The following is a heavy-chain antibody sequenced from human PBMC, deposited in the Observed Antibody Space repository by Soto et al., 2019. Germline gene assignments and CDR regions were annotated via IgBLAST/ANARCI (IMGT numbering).Heavy chain of an antibody. D-gene: IGHD6-19*01. CDR3: ARAVAVPSDFDY. CDR2: INAGNGNT. Sequence: QVQLVQSGAEEKKPGASVKVSCKASGYTFTGYAMHWVRQAPGQRLEWMGWINAGNGNTKYSQKFQGRVTITRDTSASTAYMELSSLRSEDTSVYYCARAVAVPSDFDYWGQRTPVTVSS. V-gene: IGHV1-3*05. CDR1: GYTFTGYA. J-gene: IGHJ4*02.